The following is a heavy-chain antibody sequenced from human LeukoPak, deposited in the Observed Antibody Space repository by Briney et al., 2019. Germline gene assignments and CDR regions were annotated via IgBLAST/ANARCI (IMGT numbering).Heavy chain of an antibody. CDR3: ARGDNDYGDYEYFQH. J-gene: IGHJ1*01. V-gene: IGHV4-39*07. D-gene: IGHD4-17*01. Sequence: SETLSLTCTVSGGSISSSGYYWGWIRQPPGKGLEWIGSINYGGSTYYNPSLKSRVIISVDTSKNQFSLKLSSVTAADTAVYYCARGDNDYGDYEYFQHWGQGTLVTVSS. CDR1: GGSISSSGYY. CDR2: INYGGST.